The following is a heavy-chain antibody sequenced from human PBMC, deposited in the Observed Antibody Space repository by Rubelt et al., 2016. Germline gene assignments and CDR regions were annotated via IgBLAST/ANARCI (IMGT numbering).Heavy chain of an antibody. V-gene: IGHV3-74*01. J-gene: IGHJ3*02. D-gene: IGHD2-2*02. CDR2: INSDGSST. Sequence: EVQLVESGGGLVQPGGSLRLSCAASGFTFSSYWMHWVRQAQGKGLVWVSRINSDGSSTSYADSGKGRFTSSGGSGKNSVYRQMSGLRAEDTAVYYCARSGPDVVVPAAIRVEGDAFDIWGQGTMVTVSS. CDR1: GFTFSSYW. CDR3: ARSGPDVVVPAAIRVEGDAFDI.